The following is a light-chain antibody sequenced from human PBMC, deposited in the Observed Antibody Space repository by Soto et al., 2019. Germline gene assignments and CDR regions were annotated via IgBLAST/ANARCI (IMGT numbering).Light chain of an antibody. CDR3: QSYDMSLSGSV. CDR1: SSNIGAGYD. CDR2: GNS. J-gene: IGLJ1*01. V-gene: IGLV1-40*01. Sequence: QAVVTQAPSVSGAPGQRVTISCTGSSSNIGAGYDVHWYQQLPGTAPKLLIYGNSNRPSGVPDRFSGSKSGTSASLAITGLQADDEADYYCQSYDMSLSGSVFGTGTKLTVL.